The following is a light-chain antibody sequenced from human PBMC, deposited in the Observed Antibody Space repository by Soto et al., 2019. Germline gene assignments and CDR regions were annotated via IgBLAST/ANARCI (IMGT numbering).Light chain of an antibody. CDR2: KAS. J-gene: IGKJ4*01. CDR3: QQYDSSPLT. V-gene: IGKV1-5*03. Sequence: DIQMTQSPSTLSASVGDRVTITCRACQCISIWLAWYQQKPGKAPNLLINKASSLESGVPSRFSGSGSGTEFTLTISSLQPDDFATYYCQQYDSSPLTFGGGTKVDIK. CDR1: QCISIW.